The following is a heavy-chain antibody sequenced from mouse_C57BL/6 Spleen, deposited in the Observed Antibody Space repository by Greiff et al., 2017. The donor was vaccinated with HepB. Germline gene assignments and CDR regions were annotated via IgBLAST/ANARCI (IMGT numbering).Heavy chain of an antibody. D-gene: IGHD3-3*01. J-gene: IGHJ4*01. V-gene: IGHV5-9-1*02. CDR3: TREARDAMDY. CDR2: ISSGGDYI. CDR1: GFTFSSYA. Sequence: EVKLMESGEGLVKPGGSLKLSCAASGFTFSSYAMSWVRQTPEKRLEWVAYISSGGDYIYYADTVKGRFTISRDNARHTLYLQMSSLKSEDTAMYYCTREARDAMDYWGQGTSVTVSS.